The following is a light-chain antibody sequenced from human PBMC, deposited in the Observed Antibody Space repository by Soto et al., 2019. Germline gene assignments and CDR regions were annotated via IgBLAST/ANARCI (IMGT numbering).Light chain of an antibody. V-gene: IGKV4-1*01. J-gene: IGKJ1*01. CDR1: QSVLYSSNNKNY. Sequence: DIVMTQSPDSLAVSLGERATINCKSSQSVLYSSNNKNYLAWYQQKTGQPPKLLIYWASTREFGVPDRFSGSGSGTDFTLTIRSLQAEDVAVYYCQQYHSTPKTFGQGTKVEI. CDR3: QQYHSTPKT. CDR2: WAS.